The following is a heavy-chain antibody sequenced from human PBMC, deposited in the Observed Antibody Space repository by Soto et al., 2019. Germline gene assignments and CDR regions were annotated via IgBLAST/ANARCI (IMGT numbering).Heavy chain of an antibody. V-gene: IGHV3-66*02. CDR1: GFTVSSNY. CDR2: IYSGGST. CDR3: ANDNFISTSCYRLYNLFEP. D-gene: IGHD2-2*01. J-gene: IGHJ5*02. Sequence: GGSLRLSCAVSGFTVSSNYMIWVSQAPGKGLEWVSVIYSGGSTYHADSVKGRFTISRNNSKNTLYLQMNNLRAEDTAVYYCANDNFISTSCYRLYNLFEPWGQGTLVTVSS.